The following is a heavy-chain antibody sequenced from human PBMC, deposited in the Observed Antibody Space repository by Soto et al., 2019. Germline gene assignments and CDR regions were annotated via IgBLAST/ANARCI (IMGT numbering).Heavy chain of an antibody. CDR3: ASQGYSSGWYYLDY. D-gene: IGHD6-19*01. CDR1: GFTFSSYA. CDR2: ISYDGSNK. J-gene: IGHJ4*02. V-gene: IGHV3-30-3*01. Sequence: QVQLVESGGGVVQPGRSLRLSCAASGFTFSSYAMHWVRQAPGKGLEWVAVISYDGSNKYYADSVKGRFTISRDISKNTLYLQMNSLRAEDTAVYYGASQGYSSGWYYLDYWGEGTLVIVSS.